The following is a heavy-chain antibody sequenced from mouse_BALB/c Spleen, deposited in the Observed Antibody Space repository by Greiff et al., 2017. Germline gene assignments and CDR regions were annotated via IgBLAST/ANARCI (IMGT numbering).Heavy chain of an antibody. CDR3: AREDDRYPFAY. Sequence: EVKLMESGPSLVKPSQTLSLTCSVTGDSITSGYWNWIRKYPGNKLEYMGYISYSGSTYYNPSLKSRISITRDTSKNQYYLQLNTVTTEDTATYYCAREDDRYPFAYWGQGTLVTVSA. J-gene: IGHJ3*01. CDR2: ISYSGST. V-gene: IGHV3-8*02. D-gene: IGHD2-14*01. CDR1: GDSITSGY.